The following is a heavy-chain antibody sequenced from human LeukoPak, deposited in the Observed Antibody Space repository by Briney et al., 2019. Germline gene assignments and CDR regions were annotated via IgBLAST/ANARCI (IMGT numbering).Heavy chain of an antibody. CDR2: IYYSGST. Sequence: SETLSLTCTVSGGSISSYYWSWIRQPPGKGLEWIGYIYYSGSTNCNPSLKSRVTISVDTSKNQFSLKLSSVTAADTAVYYCARDHDWFDPWGQGTLVTVSS. V-gene: IGHV4-59*01. CDR1: GGSISSYY. CDR3: ARDHDWFDP. J-gene: IGHJ5*02.